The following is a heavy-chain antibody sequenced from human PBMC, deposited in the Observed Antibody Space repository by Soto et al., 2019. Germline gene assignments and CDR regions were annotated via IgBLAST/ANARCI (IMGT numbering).Heavy chain of an antibody. D-gene: IGHD6-19*01. CDR1: AGSLSRSGNY. J-gene: IGHJ5*02. CDR2: IYYTGST. CDR3: ARLQDLEGWCES. V-gene: IGHV4-39*01. Sequence: VTVSLTCPASAGSLSRSGNYWGWIRQPPGEGLEYIGNIYYTGSTYYNPSLRSRLTISVDTSKKEFSLKLSSVTAADTAVYYCARLQDLEGWCESWGQGTLVTGS.